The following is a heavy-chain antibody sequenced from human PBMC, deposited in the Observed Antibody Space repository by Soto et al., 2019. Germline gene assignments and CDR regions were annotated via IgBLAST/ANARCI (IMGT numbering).Heavy chain of an antibody. CDR2: ISGSGGST. CDR3: AKGPGDSSGWKYYGMDV. D-gene: IGHD6-19*01. V-gene: IGHV3-23*01. Sequence: PGGSLRLSCAASGFTFSSYAMSWVRQAPGKGLEWVSAISGSGGSTYYADSVKGRFTISRDNSKNTLYLQMNRLRAEDTAVYYCAKGPGDSSGWKYYGMDVWGQGTTVTVSS. CDR1: GFTFSSYA. J-gene: IGHJ6*02.